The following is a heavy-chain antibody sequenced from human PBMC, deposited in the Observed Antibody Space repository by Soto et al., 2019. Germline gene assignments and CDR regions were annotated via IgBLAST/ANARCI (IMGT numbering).Heavy chain of an antibody. V-gene: IGHV3-11*01. J-gene: IGHJ4*02. CDR2: ISSSGSTI. CDR1: GFTFSDYY. CDR3: ARDYYDSSGYYYGVRY. Sequence: GGSLRLSCAASGFTFSDYYMNWIRQAPGKGLEWVSYISSSGSTIYYSDSVRGRFTISRDNAKNSLYLQMNSLRAEDTAVYYCARDYYDSSGYYYGVRYWGQGALVTVSS. D-gene: IGHD3-22*01.